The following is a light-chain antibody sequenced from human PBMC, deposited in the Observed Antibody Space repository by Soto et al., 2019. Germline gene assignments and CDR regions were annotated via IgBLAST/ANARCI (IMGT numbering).Light chain of an antibody. CDR3: QSYDSSLSAYV. CDR1: SSNIGAGYD. Sequence: QLVLTQPPSVSGAPGQRVTISCTGSSSNIGAGYDVNWYQQLPGTAPKLLIYGNSNRPSGVPDRFSGSKSGTSASLAITGLQAEDEADYYCQSYDSSLSAYVFGSGTKVTVL. J-gene: IGLJ1*01. V-gene: IGLV1-40*01. CDR2: GNS.